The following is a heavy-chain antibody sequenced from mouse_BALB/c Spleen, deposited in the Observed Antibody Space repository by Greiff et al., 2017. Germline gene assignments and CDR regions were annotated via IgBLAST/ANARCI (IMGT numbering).Heavy chain of an antibody. V-gene: IGHV2-9-2*01. J-gene: IGHJ3*01. CDR1: GFSLTSYD. D-gene: IGHD3-1*01. CDR2: IWTGGGT. CDR3: VRDTGAYSSSLFAY. Sequence: QVQLKESGPGLAAPSQSLSITCTVSGFSLTSYDISWIRQPPGKGLEWLGVIWTGGGTNYNSAFMSRLSISKDNSKSQVFLKMNSLQTDDTAIYYCVRDTGAYSSSLFAYWGQGTLVTVSA.